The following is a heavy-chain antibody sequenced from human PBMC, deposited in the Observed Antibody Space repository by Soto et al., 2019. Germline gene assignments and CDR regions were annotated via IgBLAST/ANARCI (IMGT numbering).Heavy chain of an antibody. CDR3: ARAYNWNLHVDY. CDR2: INPSGGST. Sequence: ASVKVSCKASGYTFTSYYMHWVRRAPGQGLEWMGIINPSGGSTSYAQKFQGRVTMTRXTXXSXXXMXLXSLRSEXTAVYYCARAYNWNLHVDYWGQGTLVTVSS. CDR1: GYTFTSYY. V-gene: IGHV1-46*01. D-gene: IGHD1-7*01. J-gene: IGHJ4*02.